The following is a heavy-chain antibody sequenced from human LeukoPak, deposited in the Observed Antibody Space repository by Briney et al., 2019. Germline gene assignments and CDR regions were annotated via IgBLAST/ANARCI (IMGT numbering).Heavy chain of an antibody. V-gene: IGHV5-51*01. J-gene: IGHJ3*02. CDR3: ARLNDGFDI. CDR2: IDPGDSET. Sequence: PGESLKISCKGSGYRLTRYWIAWVRQMPGKGLQWMGIIDPGDSETRYSPSFQGQVTITADKSISTAYLQWSSLKASDTAMYYCARLNDGFDIWGQGAMVIVSS. CDR1: GYRLTRYW.